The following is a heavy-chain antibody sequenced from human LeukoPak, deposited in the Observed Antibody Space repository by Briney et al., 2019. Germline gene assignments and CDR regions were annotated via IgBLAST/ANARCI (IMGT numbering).Heavy chain of an antibody. CDR2: ISSNGGST. V-gene: IGHV3-64D*06. Sequence: PGGSLRLSCSASGFTFSSYAMHWVRQAPGKGLEYVSAISSNGGSTYYADSVKGRFTISRDNPKNTLYLQMGSLRAEDTAVYYCVKGILRYFDSDAFDIWGQGTMVTVSS. D-gene: IGHD3-9*01. CDR1: GFTFSSYA. J-gene: IGHJ3*02. CDR3: VKGILRYFDSDAFDI.